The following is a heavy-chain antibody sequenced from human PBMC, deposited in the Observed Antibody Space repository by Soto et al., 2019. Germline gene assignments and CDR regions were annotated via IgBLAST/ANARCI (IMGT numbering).Heavy chain of an antibody. Sequence: EAQLVESGGGLVQPGGSLRLSCAASGFTFRNYWMYWVRQAPGKGLVWVSRINSDGSSASYADSVQGRFTISRDNAKNTLYVQMNSLRVEDTAVYYCARGGFYWSGGSCYSSYYYMDVWGKGTTVTVSS. D-gene: IGHD2-15*01. CDR2: INSDGSSA. CDR1: GFTFRNYW. CDR3: ARGGFYWSGGSCYSSYYYMDV. V-gene: IGHV3-74*01. J-gene: IGHJ6*03.